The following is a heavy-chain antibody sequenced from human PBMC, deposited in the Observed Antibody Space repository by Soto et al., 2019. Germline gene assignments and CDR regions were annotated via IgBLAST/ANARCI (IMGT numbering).Heavy chain of an antibody. CDR2: FYHSGTT. J-gene: IGHJ4*02. V-gene: IGHV4-59*01. Sequence: SETLSLTCTVSGDSIKNYFWSWVRQPPWRGLEWIGHFYHSGTTNYSPALKSRVTISIDQSKNQFSLRLNSVTAADTAVYFCARDPGYCTNGVCPIFDFWGQGIPVTVSS. CDR1: GDSIKNYF. D-gene: IGHD2-8*01. CDR3: ARDPGYCTNGVCPIFDF.